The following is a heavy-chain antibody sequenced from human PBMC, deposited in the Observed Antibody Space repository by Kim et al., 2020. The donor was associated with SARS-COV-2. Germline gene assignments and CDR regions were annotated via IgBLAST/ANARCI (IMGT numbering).Heavy chain of an antibody. CDR1: GFTFSSYA. CDR3: AKDRIVVVVAATGWFDP. D-gene: IGHD2-15*01. V-gene: IGHV3-23*01. Sequence: GGSLRLSCAASGFTFSSYAMSWARQAPGKGLEWVSAISGSGGSTYYADSVKGRFTISRDNSKNTLYLQMNSLRAEDTAVYYCAKDRIVVVVAATGWFDPWGQGTLVTVSS. J-gene: IGHJ5*02. CDR2: ISGSGGST.